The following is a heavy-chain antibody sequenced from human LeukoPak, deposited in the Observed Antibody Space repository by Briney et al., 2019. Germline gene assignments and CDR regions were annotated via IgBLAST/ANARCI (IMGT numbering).Heavy chain of an antibody. V-gene: IGHV3-23*01. CDR3: AKDYFQSSGYGYAFDI. CDR2: ISGSGGST. Sequence: GGSLRLSCAASGFTFSSYAMSWVRQAPGKGLEWLSAISGSGGSTYYADSVKGRFTISRGNSKNTLYLQMNSLRAEDTAVYYCAKDYFQSSGYGYAFDIWGQGTMVTVSS. D-gene: IGHD5-12*01. J-gene: IGHJ3*02. CDR1: GFTFSSYA.